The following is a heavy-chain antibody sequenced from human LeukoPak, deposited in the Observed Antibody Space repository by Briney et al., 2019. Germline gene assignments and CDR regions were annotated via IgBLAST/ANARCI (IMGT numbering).Heavy chain of an antibody. Sequence: PGGSLRLSCAASGFTFSSYSMNWVRQAPGKGLEWVSYISSSSSTIYYADSVKGRFTISRDNAKNSLYLQMNSLRAEDTAVYYCARESVVAVAVPGDDYYYYYMDVWGKGTTVTVSS. J-gene: IGHJ6*03. CDR3: ARESVVAVAVPGDDYYYYYMDV. V-gene: IGHV3-48*01. CDR2: ISSSSSTI. D-gene: IGHD2-15*01. CDR1: GFTFSSYS.